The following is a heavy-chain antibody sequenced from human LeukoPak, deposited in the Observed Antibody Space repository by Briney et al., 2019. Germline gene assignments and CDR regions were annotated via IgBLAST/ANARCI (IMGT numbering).Heavy chain of an antibody. V-gene: IGHV3-11*01. J-gene: IGHJ4*02. CDR3: ARYYYDSSGYYYFDY. CDR1: GFTFSDYY. Sequence: GGSLRLSCAASGFTFSDYYMSWIRQAPGKGLEWVSYMSSSGSTIYYADSVKGRFTISRDNAKNSLYLQMNSMRAEDTAVYYCARYYYDSSGYYYFDYWGQGTLVTVSS. D-gene: IGHD3-22*01. CDR2: MSSSGSTI.